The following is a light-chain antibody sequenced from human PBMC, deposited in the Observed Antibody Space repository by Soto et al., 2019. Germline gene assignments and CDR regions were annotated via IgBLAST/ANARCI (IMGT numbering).Light chain of an antibody. CDR3: QEYSTFS. V-gene: IGKV1-5*01. Sequence: DIQMTQSPSTLSASIGDRVAITCRASQSISSWLAWYQQKPGKAPKLLIFDASTLESGVSSRFSGSVSGTDFTLTITSLQPDDFATYYCQEYSTFSFGQGTKVEV. CDR2: DAS. J-gene: IGKJ1*01. CDR1: QSISSW.